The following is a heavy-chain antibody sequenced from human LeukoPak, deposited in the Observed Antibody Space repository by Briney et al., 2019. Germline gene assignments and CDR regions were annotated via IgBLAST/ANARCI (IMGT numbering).Heavy chain of an antibody. CDR2: ISSSSSYI. CDR3: ARELSYDYVWGSYRYYDY. J-gene: IGHJ4*02. V-gene: IGHV3-21*01. D-gene: IGHD3-16*02. CDR1: GFTFSSYS. Sequence: GGSLRLSCAASGFTFSSYSMNWVRQAPGKGLEWVSSISSSSSYIYYADSVKGRFTISRDNAKNSLYLQMNSLRAEDTAVYYCARELSYDYVWGSYRYYDYWGQGTLVTVS.